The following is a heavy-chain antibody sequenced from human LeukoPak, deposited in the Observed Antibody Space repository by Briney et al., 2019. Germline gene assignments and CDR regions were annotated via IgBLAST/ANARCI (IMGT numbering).Heavy chain of an antibody. CDR2: IYYSGST. CDR1: GGSISSSSYY. J-gene: IGHJ4*02. Sequence: ASETLSLTCTVSGGSISSSSYYWGWIRQPPGKGLEWIGSIYYSGSTYYNPSLKSRVTISVDTSKNQFSLKLSSVTAADTAVYYCARHQGITMVRGEGYFDYWGQGTLVTVSS. D-gene: IGHD3-10*01. CDR3: ARHQGITMVRGEGYFDY. V-gene: IGHV4-39*01.